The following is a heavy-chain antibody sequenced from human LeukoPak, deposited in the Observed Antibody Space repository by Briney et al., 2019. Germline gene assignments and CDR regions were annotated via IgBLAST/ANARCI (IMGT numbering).Heavy chain of an antibody. J-gene: IGHJ4*02. CDR3: AKDLFLTVSGY. Sequence: GGSLTLSCAASGFTFSSYAMGWVRQAPGKGLEWVSAISGSGGSTYYADSVKGRFTISRDNSKNTLYLQMNSLRAEDTAVYYCAKDLFLTVSGYWGQGTLVTVSS. V-gene: IGHV3-23*01. D-gene: IGHD3-3*01. CDR1: GFTFSSYA. CDR2: ISGSGGST.